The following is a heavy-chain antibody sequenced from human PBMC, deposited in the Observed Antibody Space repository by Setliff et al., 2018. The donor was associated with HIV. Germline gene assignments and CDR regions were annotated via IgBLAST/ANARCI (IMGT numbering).Heavy chain of an antibody. Sequence: SETLSLTCNVYGGSFSGDSWNWIRQPPGKGLEWIGEINHSGVTKYNPSLKSRVTISVDMSKTHFSLKLSSVTAADTAVYYCARGGGTIIGANFDYWGQGTLVTVSS. D-gene: IGHD3-3*01. CDR2: INHSGVT. V-gene: IGHV4-34*01. J-gene: IGHJ4*02. CDR1: GGSFSGDS. CDR3: ARGGGTIIGANFDY.